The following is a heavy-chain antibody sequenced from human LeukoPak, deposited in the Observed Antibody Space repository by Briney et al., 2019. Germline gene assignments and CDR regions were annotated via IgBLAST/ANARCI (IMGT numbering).Heavy chain of an antibody. CDR2: ISSGSTI. V-gene: IGHV3-11*01. CDR3: ARDGDSSGYYYYYYYGMDV. CDR1: GFTFSDYY. J-gene: IGHJ6*02. Sequence: PGGSLRLSCAASGFTFSDYYMSRIRQAPGKGLEWVSYISSGSTIYYADSVKGRFTISRDNAKNSLYLQMNSLRAEDTAVYYCARDGDSSGYYYYYYYGMDVWGQGTTVTVSS. D-gene: IGHD3-22*01.